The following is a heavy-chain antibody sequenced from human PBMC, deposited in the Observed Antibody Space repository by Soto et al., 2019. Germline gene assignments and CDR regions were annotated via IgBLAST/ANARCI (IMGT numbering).Heavy chain of an antibody. CDR3: ARDWTGNTCPCLDV. CDR2: SGGGGGTT. J-gene: IGHJ6*02. CDR1: GFTFSNYA. D-gene: IGHD2-8*02. Sequence: EVQLWESGGGLVQPGGSLRLSCAASGFTFSNYALTWVRQSPGKGLEWVSTSGGGGGTTYYADHVKGRFTISRDNSKNTLSLQMSSLRVEDTAIYYCARDWTGNTCPCLDVWGQGTTFSVSS. V-gene: IGHV3-23*01.